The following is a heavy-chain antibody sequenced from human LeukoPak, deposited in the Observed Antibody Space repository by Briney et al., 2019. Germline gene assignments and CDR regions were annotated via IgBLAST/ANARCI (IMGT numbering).Heavy chain of an antibody. CDR2: IYYSGST. D-gene: IGHD4-23*01. CDR3: ARGTTVVTPDFDY. J-gene: IGHJ4*02. Sequence: SETLSLTCTVSGGSISSSSYYWGWIRQPPGKGLEWIGSIYYSGSTYYNPSLKSRVTISVDTSKNQFSLKLSSVTAADTAVYYCARGTTVVTPDFDYWGQGTLVTVSS. CDR1: GGSISSSSYY. V-gene: IGHV4-39*01.